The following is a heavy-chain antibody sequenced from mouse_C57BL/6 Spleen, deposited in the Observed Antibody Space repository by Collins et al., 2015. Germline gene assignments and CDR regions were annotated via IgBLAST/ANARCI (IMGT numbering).Heavy chain of an antibody. D-gene: IGHD2-10*02. CDR1: GYIFTDYT. J-gene: IGHJ1*03. V-gene: IGHV1-62-2*01. CDR3: ARHGYEGVYFDV. CDR2: FFPRSGTL. Sequence: QVQLQQSGAELVKPGASVRLSCKTSGYIFTDYTIHWIKQRSGQGLEWIGWFFPRSGTLKFNERFKDKATLTADKSSSTVYLELSRLTSEDSAVYFCARHGYEGVYFDVWGTGTTVTVSS.